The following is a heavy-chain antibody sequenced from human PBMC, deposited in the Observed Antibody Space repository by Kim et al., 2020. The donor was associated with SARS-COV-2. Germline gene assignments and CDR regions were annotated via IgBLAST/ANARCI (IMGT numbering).Heavy chain of an antibody. D-gene: IGHD3-9*01. V-gene: IGHV4-39*01. Sequence: SETLSLTCTVSGGSISSSSYYWCWIRQPPGKGLEWIGSIYYSGSTYYNPSLKSRVTISVDTSKNQFSLKLSSVTAADTAVYYCARHEEDVRYFDWLLYFDYWGQGTLVTVSS. CDR2: IYYSGST. CDR1: GGSISSSSYY. J-gene: IGHJ4*02. CDR3: ARHEEDVRYFDWLLYFDY.